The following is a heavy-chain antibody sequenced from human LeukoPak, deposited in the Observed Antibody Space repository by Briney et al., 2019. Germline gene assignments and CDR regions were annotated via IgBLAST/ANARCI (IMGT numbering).Heavy chain of an antibody. J-gene: IGHJ4*02. CDR1: GFTFNRYA. Sequence: GGSLRLSCAASGFTFNRYAMHWVRQAPGKGLEWVAVIWYDGSNKYYADSVKGRFTISRDNSKNTLYLQMNSLRAEDTAVYYCARDGELRWPSREEYYFDYWGQGTLVTVSS. V-gene: IGHV3-33*08. CDR3: ARDGELRWPSREEYYFDY. CDR2: IWYDGSNK. D-gene: IGHD2-21*01.